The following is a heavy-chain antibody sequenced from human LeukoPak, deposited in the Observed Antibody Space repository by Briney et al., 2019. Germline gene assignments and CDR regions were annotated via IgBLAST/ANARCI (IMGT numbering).Heavy chain of an antibody. V-gene: IGHV4-61*01. D-gene: IGHD3-9*01. Sequence: PSETLSLICTVSGGSISSSSYYWSWIRQPPGKGLEWIGYIYYSGSTNYNPSLKSRVTISVDTSKNQFSLKLSSVTAADTAVYYCARTGEWYYDILTGYYNPAVFDYWGQGTLVTVSS. CDR3: ARTGEWYYDILTGYYNPAVFDY. J-gene: IGHJ4*02. CDR2: IYYSGST. CDR1: GGSISSSSYY.